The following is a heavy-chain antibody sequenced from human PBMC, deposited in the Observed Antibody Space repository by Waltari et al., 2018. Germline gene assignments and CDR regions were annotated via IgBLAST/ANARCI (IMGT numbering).Heavy chain of an antibody. CDR2: IYHSGST. D-gene: IGHD1-26*01. CDR3: AREWELLEAFDI. CDR1: GYSISSGYY. J-gene: IGHJ3*02. Sequence: QVQLQESGPGLVKPSETLSLTCAVSGYSISSGYYWGWLRQPPGKGLEWIGSIYHSGSTYYNPSLKSRVTISVDTSKNQFSLKLSSVTAADTAVYYCAREWELLEAFDIWGQGTMVTVSS. V-gene: IGHV4-38-2*02.